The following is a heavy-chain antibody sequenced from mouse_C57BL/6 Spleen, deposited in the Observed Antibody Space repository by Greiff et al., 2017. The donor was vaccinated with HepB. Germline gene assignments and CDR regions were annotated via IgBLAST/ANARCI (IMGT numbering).Heavy chain of an antibody. Sequence: EVHLVESGGGLVKPGGSLKLSCAASGFTFSSYAMSWVRQTPEKRLEWVAYISSGGDYIYYADTVKGRFTISRDNARNTLYLQMSSLKSEDTAMYYCTRDRGYSIDYWGQGTTLTVSS. J-gene: IGHJ2*01. CDR2: ISSGGDYI. D-gene: IGHD2-5*01. CDR3: TRDRGYSIDY. V-gene: IGHV5-9-1*02. CDR1: GFTFSSYA.